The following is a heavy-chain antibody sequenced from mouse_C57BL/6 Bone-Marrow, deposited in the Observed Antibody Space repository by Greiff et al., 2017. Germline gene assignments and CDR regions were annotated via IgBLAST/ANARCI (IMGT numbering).Heavy chain of an antibody. V-gene: IGHV1-59*01. D-gene: IGHD1-1*01. CDR3: GRGGGDAVGDFDY. CDR2: IDPSDSYT. Sequence: QVQLQQPGAELVRPGTSVKLSCKASGYTFTSYWMHWVKQRPGQGLEWIGVIDPSDSYTNYNQTFKGKATLTVDTSSSTAYMQLSSLTSEDSAVYYGGRGGGDAVGDFDYWGQGTTLTVSS. J-gene: IGHJ2*01. CDR1: GYTFTSYW.